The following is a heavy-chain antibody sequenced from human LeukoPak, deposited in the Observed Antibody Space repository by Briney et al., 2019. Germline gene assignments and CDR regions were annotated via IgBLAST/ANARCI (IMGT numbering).Heavy chain of an antibody. D-gene: IGHD6-6*01. V-gene: IGHV3-30-3*01. CDR1: GFTFSSYA. CDR3: ARDPLEYSSSLGENWFDP. J-gene: IGHJ5*02. CDR2: ISYDGSNK. Sequence: GGSLRLSCAASGFTFSSYAMHWVRQAPGEGLEWVAVISYDGSNKYYADSVKGRFTISRDNSKNTLYLQMNSLRAEDTAVYYCARDPLEYSSSLGENWFDPWGQGTLVTVSS.